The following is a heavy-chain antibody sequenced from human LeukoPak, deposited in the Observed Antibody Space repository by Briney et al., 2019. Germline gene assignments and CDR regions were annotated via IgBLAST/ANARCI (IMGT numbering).Heavy chain of an antibody. V-gene: IGHV3-21*01. CDR1: GFTFSSYS. CDR3: ETRSAAKDAFDI. D-gene: IGHD2-15*01. Sequence: GGSLRLSCAASGFTFSSYSMNWVRQAPGKGLEWVSSVSSSSSYIYYADSVKGRFTISRDNAKNSLYLQMNSLRAEATAVYYWETRSAAKDAFDIWGKGTMDTVS. CDR2: VSSSSSYI. J-gene: IGHJ3*02.